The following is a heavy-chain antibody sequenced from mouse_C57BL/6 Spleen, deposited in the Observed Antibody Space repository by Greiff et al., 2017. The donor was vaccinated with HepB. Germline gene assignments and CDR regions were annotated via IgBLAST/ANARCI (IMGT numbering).Heavy chain of an antibody. V-gene: IGHV1-19*01. J-gene: IGHJ1*03. Sequence: VQLQQSGPVLVKPGASVKMSCKASGYTFTDYYMNWVKQSHGKSLEWIGVINPYNGGTSYNQKFKGKATLTVDKSSSTAYMELSSLTSEDSAVYYCAFTTVVEGPFDVWGTGTTVTVSS. CDR1: GYTFTDYY. CDR3: AFTTVVEGPFDV. D-gene: IGHD1-1*01. CDR2: INPYNGGT.